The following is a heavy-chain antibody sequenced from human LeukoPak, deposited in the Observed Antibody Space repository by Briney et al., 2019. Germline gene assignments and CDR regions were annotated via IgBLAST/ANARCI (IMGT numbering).Heavy chain of an antibody. D-gene: IGHD5-24*01. Sequence: SETLSLTCTVSGGSMSSYYWSWIRQPPGKGLEWIGYIYYSGSTKYNPSLKSRVTISVDTSKNQFSLKLSSVTAADTAVYYCARGARAGYNLEPFDYWGQGTLVTVSS. CDR3: ARGARAGYNLEPFDY. CDR1: GGSMSSYY. V-gene: IGHV4-59*08. J-gene: IGHJ4*02. CDR2: IYYSGST.